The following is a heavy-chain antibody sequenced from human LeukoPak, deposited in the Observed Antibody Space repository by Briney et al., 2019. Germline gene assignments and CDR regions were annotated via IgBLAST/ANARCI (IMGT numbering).Heavy chain of an antibody. D-gene: IGHD2-21*02. V-gene: IGHV1-69*13. CDR2: IIPIFGTA. Sequence: SVKVSCKASGYTFTSYGISWVRQAPGQGLEWMGGIIPIFGTANYAQKFQGRVTITADESTSTAYMELSSLRSEDTAVHYCGRVTATTLTYYYGMDVWGQGTTVTVSS. J-gene: IGHJ6*02. CDR1: GYTFTSYG. CDR3: GRVTATTLTYYYGMDV.